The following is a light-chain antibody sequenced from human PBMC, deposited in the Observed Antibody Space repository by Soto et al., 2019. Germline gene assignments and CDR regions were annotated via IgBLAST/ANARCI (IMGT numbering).Light chain of an antibody. J-gene: IGKJ4*01. CDR3: QKYNSAPLT. Sequence: DVQMTQSPSSLSAFVGDRVTITCRASQGIAPYLAWFQQKPGKVPKLLIYATSTLQSGVPSRFSGSGSGTDFTLTISSLQPEDVATYYGQKYNSAPLTFSGGTKVEIK. V-gene: IGKV1-27*01. CDR2: ATS. CDR1: QGIAPY.